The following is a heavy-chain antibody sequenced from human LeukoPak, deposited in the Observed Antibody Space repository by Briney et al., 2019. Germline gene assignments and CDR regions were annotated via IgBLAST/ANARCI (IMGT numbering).Heavy chain of an antibody. D-gene: IGHD2-15*01. CDR2: INTNTGNP. CDR1: GYTFTNYA. Sequence: GASVKVSCKASGYTFTNYAMNWVRQAPGQGLEWMGWINTNTGNPTYAQSFTGRFVFSLDTSVSTAYLQISSLKAEDTAIYYCARGEERVVVVDKYWGQGTLVTVSS. J-gene: IGHJ4*02. CDR3: ARGEERVVVVDKY. V-gene: IGHV7-4-1*02.